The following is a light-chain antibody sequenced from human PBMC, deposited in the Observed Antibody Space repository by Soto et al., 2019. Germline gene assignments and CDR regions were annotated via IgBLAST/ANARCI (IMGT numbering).Light chain of an antibody. CDR3: QQYGSSGT. CDR1: QSGSNNY. CDR2: GAS. J-gene: IGKJ1*01. V-gene: IGKV3-20*01. Sequence: EIVLTQSPGTLSLSPGERATLSCRASQSGSNNYLAWYQQKPGQAPRLLIYGASNRATGIPDRFSGSGSGTDSTLTISRLEPEAFAVYYCQQYGSSGTFGQGTKVDIK.